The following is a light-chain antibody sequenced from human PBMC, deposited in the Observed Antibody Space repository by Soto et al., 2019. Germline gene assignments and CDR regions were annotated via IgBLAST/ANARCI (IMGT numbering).Light chain of an antibody. CDR2: KAS. Sequence: DIQMTQSPSSLSASVVDRVTITCLASQSISSYLNWYQQKPGKAPKLLIYKASSLESGVPSRFSGSGSGTEFTLTISSLQPDDFATYYCQQYNSYTWTFGQGTKGDIK. CDR3: QQYNSYTWT. CDR1: QSISSY. V-gene: IGKV1-5*03. J-gene: IGKJ1*01.